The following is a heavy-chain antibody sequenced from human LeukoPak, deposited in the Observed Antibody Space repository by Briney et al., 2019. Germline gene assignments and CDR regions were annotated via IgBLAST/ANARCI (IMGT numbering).Heavy chain of an antibody. V-gene: IGHV3-48*03. J-gene: IGHJ5*02. CDR3: ARGWFDA. CDR2: IDSSGSII. Sequence: PGGSLRPSCTTSGFTFSNEEMNWVRQAPGKGLEWLSYIDSSGSIIYYADSVRGRFTISRDNAKNSLYLQMNSLRVEDTALYYCARGWFDAWGQGVLVTVSS. CDR1: GFTFSNEE.